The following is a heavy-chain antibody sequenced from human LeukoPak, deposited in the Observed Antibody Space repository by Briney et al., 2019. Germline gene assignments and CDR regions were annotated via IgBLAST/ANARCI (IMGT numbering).Heavy chain of an antibody. Sequence: SETLSLTCTVSGGSISSSSYYWGWIRQPPGKGLEWIGSIHYSGSTYYNPSPKSRVTISVDTSKNQFSLKLSSVTAADTAVYYCASVSGSYYSGWFDPWGQGTLVTVSS. D-gene: IGHD1-26*01. J-gene: IGHJ5*02. V-gene: IGHV4-39*01. CDR3: ASVSGSYYSGWFDP. CDR2: IHYSGST. CDR1: GGSISSSSYY.